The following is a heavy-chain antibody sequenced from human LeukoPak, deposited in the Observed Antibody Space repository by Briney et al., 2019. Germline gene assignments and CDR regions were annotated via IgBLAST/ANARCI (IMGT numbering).Heavy chain of an antibody. J-gene: IGHJ5*02. D-gene: IGHD1-26*01. CDR2: IYYSGST. CDR1: GGSISSSSYY. Sequence: SETLSLTCTVSGGSISSSSYYWGWIRQPPGKGLEWIGSIYYSGSTYYNPSLKSRVTISVDTSKNQFSLKLSSVTAADTAVYYCARRGSYYWWFDPWGQGTLVTVSS. CDR3: ARRGSYYWWFDP. V-gene: IGHV4-39*07.